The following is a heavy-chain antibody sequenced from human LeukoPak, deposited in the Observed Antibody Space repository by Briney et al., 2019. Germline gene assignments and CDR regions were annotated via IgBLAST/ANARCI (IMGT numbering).Heavy chain of an antibody. CDR2: IHSTGRT. CDR1: GGSITDSY. CDR3: ARDRYGSGSYYIPGAFDV. D-gene: IGHD3-10*01. V-gene: IGHV4-59*12. Sequence: SETLSLTCTVSGGSITDSYWSWIRQPPGKGLESIGYIHSTGRTNYNPSLKSRVTISVDTSMNQFSLKLSSVTAADTAVYYCARDRYGSGSYYIPGAFDVWGQGTMVTVSS. J-gene: IGHJ3*01.